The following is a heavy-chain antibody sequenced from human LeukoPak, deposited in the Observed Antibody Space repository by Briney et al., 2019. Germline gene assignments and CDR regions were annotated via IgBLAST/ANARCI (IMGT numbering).Heavy chain of an antibody. V-gene: IGHV4-59*01. CDR3: ARKTTRGKEGPNWFDP. Sequence: SETLSLTCAVYGGSFSGYSWNWIRQSPGKGLEWIAFIYYSGRTHYNPSLKSRVTISVDTSKNQFSLRLTSVTAADTAVYFCARKTTRGKEGPNWFDPWGQGTLVTVSS. D-gene: IGHD1-7*01. CDR2: IYYSGRT. J-gene: IGHJ5*02. CDR1: GGSFSGYS.